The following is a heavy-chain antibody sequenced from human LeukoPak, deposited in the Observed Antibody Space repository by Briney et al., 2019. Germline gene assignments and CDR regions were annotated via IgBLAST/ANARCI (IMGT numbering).Heavy chain of an antibody. CDR2: IYGSGSI. Sequence: SETLSLTCTISGDSTNTYFWSWIRQPPGKGLQWIGYIYGSGSINYNPSLKSRATISVDTPKNQVSLKLSSVTAADTAVYYCARGAIAGENDYWGQGTLVTISS. J-gene: IGHJ4*02. D-gene: IGHD6-13*01. CDR1: GDSTNTYF. V-gene: IGHV4-59*01. CDR3: ARGAIAGENDY.